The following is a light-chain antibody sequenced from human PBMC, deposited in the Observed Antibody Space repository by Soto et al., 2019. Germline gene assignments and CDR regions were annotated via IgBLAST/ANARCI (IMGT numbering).Light chain of an antibody. Sequence: DIQMTQSPSTLSASVGDRVTITCRASQSISSWLAWYQQKPGKAPKLLIYDASSLESGVPSRFSGSGSGTEIPLTINSLQADGFATSFCPQYYSYPYTFGQGTKLEIK. CDR2: DAS. J-gene: IGKJ2*01. V-gene: IGKV1-5*01. CDR1: QSISSW. CDR3: PQYYSYPYT.